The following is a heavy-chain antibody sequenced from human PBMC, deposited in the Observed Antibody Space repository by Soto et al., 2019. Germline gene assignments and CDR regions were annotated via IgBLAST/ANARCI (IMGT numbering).Heavy chain of an antibody. V-gene: IGHV1-69*02. CDR2: IIPILGIA. Sequence: QVQLVQSGAEVKKPGSSVKVSCKASGGTFSSYTISWVRQAPGQGLEWMGRIIPILGIANYAQKFQGRVTITAEKSTVTAYMELSSLRSDDTAVYYCARGAIAAAGTRRKDYWGQGTLVTGSS. CDR1: GGTFSSYT. J-gene: IGHJ4*02. CDR3: ARGAIAAAGTRRKDY. D-gene: IGHD6-13*01.